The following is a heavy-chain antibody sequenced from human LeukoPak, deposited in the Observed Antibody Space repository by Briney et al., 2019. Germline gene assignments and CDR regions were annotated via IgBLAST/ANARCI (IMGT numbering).Heavy chain of an antibody. J-gene: IGHJ4*02. D-gene: IGHD3-3*01. CDR3: ARGEGSGYYTGVDY. V-gene: IGHV4-39*07. CDR1: GGSISSSSYY. CDR2: IYYSGST. Sequence: PSETLSLTCTVSGGSISSSSYYWGWIRQPPGKGLEWIGSIYYSGSTYYNPSLKSRVTISVDTSKNQFSLKLSSVTAADTAVYYCARGEGSGYYTGVDYWGQGTLVTVSS.